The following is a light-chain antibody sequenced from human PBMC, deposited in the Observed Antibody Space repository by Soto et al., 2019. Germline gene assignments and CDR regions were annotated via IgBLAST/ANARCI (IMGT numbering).Light chain of an antibody. J-gene: IGLJ3*02. CDR3: QSYDSSLSGWV. CDR1: SSNIGAGYD. Sequence: QLVLTQPPSVSGAPGQRVTISCTGSSSNIGAGYDVLWCQQFAGTAPKLLIYGNSNRPSGVPDRFSGSKSGTSASLAITGLQAEDESDYYCQSYDSSLSGWVFGGGTKLTVL. V-gene: IGLV1-40*01. CDR2: GNS.